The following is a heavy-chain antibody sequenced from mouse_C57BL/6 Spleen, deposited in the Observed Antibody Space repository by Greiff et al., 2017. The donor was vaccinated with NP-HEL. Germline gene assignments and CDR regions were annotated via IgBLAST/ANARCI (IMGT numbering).Heavy chain of an antibody. CDR1: GYTFTSYW. CDR2: IHPNSGST. V-gene: IGHV1-64*01. CDR3: ARREGLRRFAY. D-gene: IGHD2-4*01. Sequence: QVQLQHPGAELVKPGASVKLSCKASGYTFTSYWMHWVKQRPGQGLEWIGMIHPNSGSTNYNEKFKSKATLTVDKSSSTAYMQLSSLTSEDSAVYYCARREGLRRFAYWGQGTLVTVSA. J-gene: IGHJ3*01.